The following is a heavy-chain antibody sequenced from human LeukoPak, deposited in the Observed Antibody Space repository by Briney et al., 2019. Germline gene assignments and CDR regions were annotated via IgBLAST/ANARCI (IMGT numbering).Heavy chain of an antibody. J-gene: IGHJ5*02. V-gene: IGHV4-38-2*01. Sequence: SETLSLTCAVSGYSISSGYYWGWIRQPPGKGLEWIGSIYHSGSTYYNPSLKSRVTISVDTSKNRFSLKLSSVTAADTAVYYCARGGDTANWFDPWGQGTLVTVSS. D-gene: IGHD5-18*01. CDR3: ARGGDTANWFDP. CDR2: IYHSGST. CDR1: GYSISSGYY.